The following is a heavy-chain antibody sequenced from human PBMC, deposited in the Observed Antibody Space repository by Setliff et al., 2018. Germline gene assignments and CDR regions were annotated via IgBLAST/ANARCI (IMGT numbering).Heavy chain of an antibody. CDR2: IYYSGST. D-gene: IGHD3-22*01. Sequence: ETLSLTCAVSGGSISSHYWSWIRQPPGKGLEWIGYIYYSGSTNYNPSLKSRVTISVDTSKNQFSLKLSSVTAADTAVYYCARPYYYDSSGYYYDYWGQGTLVTVSS. CDR1: GGSISSHY. J-gene: IGHJ4*02. CDR3: ARPYYYDSSGYYYDY. V-gene: IGHV4-59*11.